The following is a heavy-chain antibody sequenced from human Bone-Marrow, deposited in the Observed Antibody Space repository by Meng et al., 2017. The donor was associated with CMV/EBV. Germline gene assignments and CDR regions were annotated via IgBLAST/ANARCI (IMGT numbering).Heavy chain of an antibody. Sequence: GGSLRLSCAASGFTFSSYEMNWVRQAPGKGLEWVSYISSRGNTIYYTDSVKGRFTISRDNTKNSLYLQMNNLRAEDTAVYYCARVGGIREFDYWGQGTLVTVYS. D-gene: IGHD6-13*01. CDR1: GFTFSSYE. V-gene: IGHV3-48*03. CDR3: ARVGGIREFDY. CDR2: ISSRGNTI. J-gene: IGHJ4*02.